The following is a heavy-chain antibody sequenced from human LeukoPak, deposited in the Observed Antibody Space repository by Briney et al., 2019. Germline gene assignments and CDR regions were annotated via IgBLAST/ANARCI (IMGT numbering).Heavy chain of an antibody. CDR1: GFTFSSYG. D-gene: IGHD3-22*01. V-gene: IGHV3-30*18. CDR2: ISHDGSNK. Sequence: GGSLRLSCAASGFTFSSYGMHWVRQAPGKVLEWVAVISHDGSNKYYADSVKGRFTISRDNSKNTLYLQMNSLRAEDTAVYYCAEENYYDSSAYPDNWGQGTLVTVSS. J-gene: IGHJ4*02. CDR3: AEENYYDSSAYPDN.